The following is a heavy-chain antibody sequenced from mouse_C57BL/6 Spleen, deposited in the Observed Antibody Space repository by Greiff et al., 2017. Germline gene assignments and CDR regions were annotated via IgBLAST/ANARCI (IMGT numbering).Heavy chain of an antibody. D-gene: IGHD4-1*01. CDR3: ARQDWDYAMDY. V-gene: IGHV5-15*01. CDR2: ISNLAYSI. Sequence: EVNVVESGGGLVQPGGSLKLSCAASGFTFSDYGMAWVRQAPRKGPEWVAFISNLAYSIYYADTVTGRFTISRENAKNTLYLEMSSLRSEDTAMYYCARQDWDYAMDYWGQGTSVTVSS. CDR1: GFTFSDYG. J-gene: IGHJ4*01.